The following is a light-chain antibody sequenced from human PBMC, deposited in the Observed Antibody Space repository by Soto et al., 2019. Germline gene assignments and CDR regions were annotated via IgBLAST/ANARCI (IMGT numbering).Light chain of an antibody. CDR3: CSYVSSKTYV. CDR2: DVS. V-gene: IGLV2-14*03. Sequence: QSVLTQPASVSGSPGRSITISCTGSSSDIGGYNYVSWYQQHPGKAPKLMINDVSNRPSGVSYRFSGSKSGNTDSLTISGLQAEDEADYYCCSYVSSKTYVFGTGTKGIVL. CDR1: SSDIGGYNY. J-gene: IGLJ1*01.